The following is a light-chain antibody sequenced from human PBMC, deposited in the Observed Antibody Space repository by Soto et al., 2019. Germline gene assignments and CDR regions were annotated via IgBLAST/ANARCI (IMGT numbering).Light chain of an antibody. CDR1: SSDVGGYKY. CDR2: EVD. V-gene: IGLV2-8*01. J-gene: IGLJ2*01. Sequence: SALTQPPSASGSPGQSVTISCTGTSSDVGGYKYVSWYQQDPGKAPKLLIYEVDQRPSGVPDRFSGSKSGNTASLTVSGLQAEDEADYYCSSYVGGNNLIFGGGTKLTVL. CDR3: SSYVGGNNLI.